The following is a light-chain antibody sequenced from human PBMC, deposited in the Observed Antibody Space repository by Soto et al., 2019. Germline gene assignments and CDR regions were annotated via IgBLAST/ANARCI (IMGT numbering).Light chain of an antibody. Sequence: IVLTQSVGTLSLSPGARPTLSCRASQSVSRSYLGWYQQKTGKAPRLLMYGDSIRAAGVPEMFSGSGSGTEFTLTISRLEPEDFTVYYCHHYETFGQGTKVDIK. CDR1: QSVSRSY. V-gene: IGKV3-20*01. CDR2: GDS. J-gene: IGKJ1*01. CDR3: HHYET.